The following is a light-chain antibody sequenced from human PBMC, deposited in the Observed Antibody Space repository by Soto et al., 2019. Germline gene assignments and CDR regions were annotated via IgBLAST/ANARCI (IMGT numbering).Light chain of an antibody. CDR2: DVD. CDR1: SSDVGGYNY. CDR3: CSYGGSYYV. V-gene: IGLV2-11*01. J-gene: IGLJ1*01. Sequence: QSALTQPRSVSASPGQSVTISCTGSSSDVGGYNYVSWNQQHPGKAPKLMIYDVDKRPSGVPDRFSGSKSGNTASLTISGLQAEDDADYYCCSYGGSYYVFGAGTKLTVL.